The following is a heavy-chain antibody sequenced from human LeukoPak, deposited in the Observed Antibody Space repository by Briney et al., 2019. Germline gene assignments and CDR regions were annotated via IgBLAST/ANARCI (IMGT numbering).Heavy chain of an antibody. V-gene: IGHV4-31*03. J-gene: IGHJ4*02. D-gene: IGHD3-9*01. CDR1: GGSISSGGYY. Sequence: SQTLSLTCTVSGGSISSGGYYWSWIRQHPGKGLEWIGYIYYSGSTYYNPSLKSRVTISVDTSKNQFSLKLSPVTAADTAVYYCAGAPNFDWFTPRGFDYWGQGTLVTVSS. CDR2: IYYSGST. CDR3: AGAPNFDWFTPRGFDY.